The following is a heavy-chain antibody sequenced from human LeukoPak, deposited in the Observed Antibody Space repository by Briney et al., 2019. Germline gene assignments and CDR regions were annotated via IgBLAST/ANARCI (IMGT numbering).Heavy chain of an antibody. J-gene: IGHJ4*02. V-gene: IGHV1-2*02. CDR2: INPDSDFT. CDR1: GYTFIDDY. Sequence: ASVKVSCKASGYTFIDDYMHWVRQAPGQGLEWMGWINPDSDFTNYSQKFQGRVIMTRDTSISTAYMEVRRLRYDDTAMYYCVPTSAPYPRAWHFWGQGTLVPVSS. D-gene: IGHD3-16*01. CDR3: VPTSAPYPRAWHF.